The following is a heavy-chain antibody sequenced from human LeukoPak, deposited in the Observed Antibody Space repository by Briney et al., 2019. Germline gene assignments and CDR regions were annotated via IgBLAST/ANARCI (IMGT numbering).Heavy chain of an antibody. CDR2: IYTTGST. D-gene: IGHD3-10*02. CDR3: ARGRDGFMSEFDS. V-gene: IGHV4-4*07. CDR1: GGSIRSYY. J-gene: IGHJ4*02. Sequence: SETLSLSCTVSGGSIRSYYWNWIRQPAGKGLEWIGRIYTTGSTYYNPSLKSRVTMSVDTSKNQFSLKLRSLTAADTAVYYCARGRDGFMSEFDSWGQGSKAAVCS.